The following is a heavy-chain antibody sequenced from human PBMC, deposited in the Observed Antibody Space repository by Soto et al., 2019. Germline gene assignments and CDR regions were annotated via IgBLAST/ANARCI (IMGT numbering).Heavy chain of an antibody. Sequence: DTLSLTCSVSGCSMRSYYWNWLRQPAGKGLEWIGRIYSRGDTNYNPSVKSRVTMSVDTSKNEFSLRLNSVTAADTAVYYCAGIREAVYYEMDVWDQGTTVTVSS. D-gene: IGHD3-16*01. CDR2: IYSRGDT. V-gene: IGHV4-4*07. CDR3: AGIREAVYYEMDV. J-gene: IGHJ6*02. CDR1: GCSMRSYY.